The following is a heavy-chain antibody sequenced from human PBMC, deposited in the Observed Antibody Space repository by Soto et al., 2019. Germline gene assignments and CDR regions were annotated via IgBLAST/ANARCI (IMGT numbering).Heavy chain of an antibody. J-gene: IGHJ3*02. CDR3: ARRIAARRNYDAFDI. Sequence: GSLKISCKGSGYSFTTYWIGWVRQMPGKGLEWMGIIYPGDSDTRYSPSFQGQFTISADKSISTAYLQWSSLKASDTAMYYCARRIAARRNYDAFDIWGQGTMVTVS. CDR2: IYPGDSDT. D-gene: IGHD6-13*01. CDR1: GYSFTTYW. V-gene: IGHV5-51*01.